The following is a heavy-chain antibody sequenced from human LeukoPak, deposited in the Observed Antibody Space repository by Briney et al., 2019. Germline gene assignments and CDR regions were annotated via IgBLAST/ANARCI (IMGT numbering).Heavy chain of an antibody. CDR2: IYSGGST. Sequence: GGSLRLSCAASGFTVSSNYMSWVRQAPGKGLEWVSVIYSGGSTYYADSVKGRFTISRDNSKNTLYLQMNSLRAEDTAVYYCARESYYYGMDVWGQGTTVTVSS. J-gene: IGHJ6*02. V-gene: IGHV3-66*01. CDR1: GFTVSSNY. CDR3: ARESYYYGMDV.